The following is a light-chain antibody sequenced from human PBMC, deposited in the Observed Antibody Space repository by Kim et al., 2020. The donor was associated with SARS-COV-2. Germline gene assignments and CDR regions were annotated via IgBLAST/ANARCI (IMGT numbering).Light chain of an antibody. CDR1: QSVLYSSNNKNY. J-gene: IGKJ4*01. CDR3: QQYYSTPLT. CDR2: WAS. V-gene: IGKV4-1*01. Sequence: ERATINCKSSQSVLYSSNNKNYLAWYQQKPGQPPKLLIYWASTRESGVPDRFSGSGSGTDFTLTISSLQAEDVAVYYCQQYYSTPLTFGGGTKLEI.